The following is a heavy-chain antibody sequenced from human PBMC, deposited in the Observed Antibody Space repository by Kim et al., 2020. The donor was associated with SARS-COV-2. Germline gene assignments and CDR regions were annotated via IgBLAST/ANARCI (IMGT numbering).Heavy chain of an antibody. D-gene: IGHD3-3*01. V-gene: IGHV7-4-1*02. CDR2: ININTGNP. J-gene: IGHJ6*02. CDR3: ARDLRYYDLWSGYYDYYYYGLDV. CDR1: GYTFTSYA. Sequence: ASVKVSCKASGYTFTSYAMNWVRQAPGQGLEWMGWININTGNPTYAQGFTGRFVFSFDTSVSTAYLQISSLKAEDTAVYYCARDLRYYDLWSGYYDYYYYGLDVWGQGTTGTVSS.